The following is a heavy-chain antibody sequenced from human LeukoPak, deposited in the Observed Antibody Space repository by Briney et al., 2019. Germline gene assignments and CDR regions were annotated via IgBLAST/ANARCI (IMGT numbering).Heavy chain of an antibody. V-gene: IGHV3-20*04. Sequence: GGSLRLSCAASGFTFDDYGMSWVRQAPGKGLEWVSGINWNGGSTGYADSVKGRFTISRDNAKNSPYLQMNSLRAEDTAGYYCAKDNGIVAPSIPLDYWGQGTLVTVSS. CDR1: GFTFDDYG. CDR2: INWNGGST. D-gene: IGHD5-12*01. CDR3: AKDNGIVAPSIPLDY. J-gene: IGHJ4*02.